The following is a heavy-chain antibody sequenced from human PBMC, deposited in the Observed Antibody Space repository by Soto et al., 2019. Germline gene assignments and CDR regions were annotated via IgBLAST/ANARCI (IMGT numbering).Heavy chain of an antibody. CDR3: ARSPVGYIDFDY. Sequence: QVQLVQSGAEVKKPGASVKVSCKASGYTFTSYAMHWVRQAPGQRLEWMGWINAGNGNTKYSQKFQGRVTITRDTSASTAYMELSSLRSEDTAVYYCARSPVGYIDFDYWGQGALVTVSS. J-gene: IGHJ4*02. V-gene: IGHV1-3*01. CDR1: GYTFTSYA. CDR2: INAGNGNT. D-gene: IGHD5-12*01.